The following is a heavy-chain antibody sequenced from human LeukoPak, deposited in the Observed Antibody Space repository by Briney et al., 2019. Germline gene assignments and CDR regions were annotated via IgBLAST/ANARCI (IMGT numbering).Heavy chain of an antibody. CDR3: ARAGIGVVVTAEAPDAFDI. Sequence: ASVKVSCKASGYTFTGYYMHWVRQAPGQGLEWMGWIIAYNGNTNYAQKLQGRVTMTTDTSTSTAYMELRSLRSDDTAVYYCARAGIGVVVTAEAPDAFDIWGQGTMVTVSS. V-gene: IGHV1-18*04. D-gene: IGHD2-21*02. CDR2: IIAYNGNT. J-gene: IGHJ3*02. CDR1: GYTFTGYY.